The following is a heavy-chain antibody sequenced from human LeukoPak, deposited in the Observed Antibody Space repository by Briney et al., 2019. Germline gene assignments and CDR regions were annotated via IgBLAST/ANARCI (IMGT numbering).Heavy chain of an antibody. CDR1: GYTFTSYA. V-gene: IGHV7-4-1*02. D-gene: IGHD5-18*01. Sequence: GASVKVSCKASGYTFTSYAMNWVRQAPGQGLEWMGWINTNTGNPTYAQGFTGRFVFSLDTSVSTAYLQISSLKAEDTAVYYCARKVDTAMVRGFDYWGQGTLVTVSS. CDR2: INTNTGNP. J-gene: IGHJ4*02. CDR3: ARKVDTAMVRGFDY.